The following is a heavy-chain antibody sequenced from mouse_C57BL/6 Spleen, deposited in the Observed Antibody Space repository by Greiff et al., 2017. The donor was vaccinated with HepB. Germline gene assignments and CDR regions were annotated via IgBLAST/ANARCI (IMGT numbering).Heavy chain of an antibody. V-gene: IGHV5-16*01. Sequence: EVQLVESERGLVQPGSSMKLSCTASGFTFSDYYMAWVRQVPEKGLEWVANINYDGSSTYYLDSLKSRFIISRDNAKNILYLQMSSLKSEDTATYYCARGTEKGGYSWFAYWGQGTLVTVSA. CDR1: GFTFSDYY. CDR3: ARGTEKGGYSWFAY. D-gene: IGHD2-3*01. CDR2: INYDGSST. J-gene: IGHJ3*01.